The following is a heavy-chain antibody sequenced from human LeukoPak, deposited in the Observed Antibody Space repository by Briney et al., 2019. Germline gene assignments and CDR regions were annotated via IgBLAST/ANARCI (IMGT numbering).Heavy chain of an antibody. CDR2: IHYSGST. V-gene: IGHV4-59*01. D-gene: IGHD6-19*01. J-gene: IGHJ4*02. CDR3: AKGKAVAGTFYDF. CDR1: GGSISSYY. Sequence: SETLSLTCTVSGGSISSYYWSWIRQPPGKGLEWIGYIHYSGSTNYNPSLKSRVTISVDTSKNQFSLKLSSVTAEDTAVYYCAKGKAVAGTFYDFWGQGTLVTVSS.